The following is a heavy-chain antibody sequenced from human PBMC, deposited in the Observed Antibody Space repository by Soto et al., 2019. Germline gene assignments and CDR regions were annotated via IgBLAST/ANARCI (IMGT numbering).Heavy chain of an antibody. J-gene: IGHJ5*02. D-gene: IGHD3-3*01. V-gene: IGHV4-34*01. Sequence: PSETLSLTCAVYGGSFSGYYWNWIRQPPGKGLEWIGEIDHSGYTNYNPSLKSRVTISVDTSKNQFSLGLTSVTAADTAVYYCARVRDWFDPWGQGTLVTV. CDR3: ARVRDWFDP. CDR1: GGSFSGYY. CDR2: IDHSGYT.